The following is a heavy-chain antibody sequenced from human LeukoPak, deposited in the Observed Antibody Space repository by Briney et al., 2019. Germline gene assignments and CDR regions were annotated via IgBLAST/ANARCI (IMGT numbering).Heavy chain of an antibody. CDR1: GGSISSYY. V-gene: IGHV4-4*07. Sequence: SETLSLTCTVSGGSISSYYWSWIRQPAGKGLEWIGRIYTSGSTNHNPSLKSRVTMSVDTSKNQFSLKLSSVTAADTAVYYCARDRYCSGGSCSTYNWFHPWGQGTLVTVSS. D-gene: IGHD2-15*01. CDR2: IYTSGST. CDR3: ARDRYCSGGSCSTYNWFHP. J-gene: IGHJ5*02.